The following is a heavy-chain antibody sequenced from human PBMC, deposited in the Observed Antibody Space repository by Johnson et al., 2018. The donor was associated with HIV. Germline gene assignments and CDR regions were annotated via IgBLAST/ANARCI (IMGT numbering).Heavy chain of an antibody. CDR1: GFTFSSYA. J-gene: IGHJ3*02. CDR2: ISYDGSNK. V-gene: IGHV3-30-3*01. D-gene: IGHD3-22*01. Sequence: QVQLVESGGGVVQPGRSLRLSCAASGFTFSSYAMHWVRQAPGKGLEWVAVISYDGSNKYYADSVKGRFTISRDNSKNTLYLQMNSLGAEDTAVSYCARGGYYDSSGLQTPLHAFDIWGQGTMVTVSS. CDR3: ARGGYYDSSGLQTPLHAFDI.